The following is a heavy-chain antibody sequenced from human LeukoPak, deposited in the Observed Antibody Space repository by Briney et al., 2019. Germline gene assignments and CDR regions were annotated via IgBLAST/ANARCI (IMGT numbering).Heavy chain of an antibody. D-gene: IGHD6-6*01. V-gene: IGHV4-39*01. CDR1: GGSISSSSYY. CDR2: IYYSGST. J-gene: IGHJ4*02. Sequence: NPSETLSLTCTVSGGSISSSSYYWGWIRQPPGKGLEWIGSIYYSGSTYYNPSLKSRVTISVDTSKNQFSLKLSSVTAADTAVYYCARLSHGGRSSSFLARVFVGGKYYFDYWGQGTLVTVSS. CDR3: ARLSHGGRSSSFLARVFVGGKYYFDY.